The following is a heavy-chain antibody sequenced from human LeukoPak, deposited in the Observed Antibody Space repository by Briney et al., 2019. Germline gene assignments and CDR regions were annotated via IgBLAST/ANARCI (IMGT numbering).Heavy chain of an antibody. CDR2: IYSGGST. Sequence: GGSLRLSCGASGFTVSTNYMSWVRQAPGKGLEWVSIIYSGGSTYYADSVKGRFTISRDNPKNSLYLQMNSLRAEDTAVYYCARLAAGDTRGLDSWGQGTLVTVSS. CDR3: ARLAAGDTRGLDS. CDR1: GFTVSTNY. V-gene: IGHV3-66*01. J-gene: IGHJ4*02. D-gene: IGHD6-13*01.